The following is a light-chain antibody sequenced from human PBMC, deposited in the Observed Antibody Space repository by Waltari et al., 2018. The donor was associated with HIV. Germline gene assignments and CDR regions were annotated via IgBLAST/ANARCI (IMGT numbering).Light chain of an antibody. J-gene: IGLJ2*01. CDR1: SSEVGTYNY. CDR2: EVT. V-gene: IGLV2-8*01. Sequence: QSALTQPPSASGSAGQSVAISCTGTSSEVGTYNYVSWYRQHPGKAPKLMVYEVTKRPSGVPDRFSGSKSGNTASLTVSGLQAEDEADYYCSSYAGSNNVVFGGGTKLTVL. CDR3: SSYAGSNNVV.